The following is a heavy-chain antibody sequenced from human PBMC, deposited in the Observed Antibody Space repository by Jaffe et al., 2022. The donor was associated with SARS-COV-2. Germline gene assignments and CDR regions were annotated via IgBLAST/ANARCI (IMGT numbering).Heavy chain of an antibody. D-gene: IGHD6-25*01. CDR2: INSGGRTI. J-gene: IGHJ5*02. Sequence: QVQLVESGGGLVKPGESLRLSCVASGFTFGDYYMSWIRQAPGKGLEWVSYINSGGRTINYVDSVRGRFTVSRDNGENTLYLEMNSLRAEDTAVYYCARGPDPYTSGWYAHWGQGTLVTVST. CDR1: GFTFGDYY. CDR3: ARGPDPYTSGWYAH. V-gene: IGHV3-11*01.